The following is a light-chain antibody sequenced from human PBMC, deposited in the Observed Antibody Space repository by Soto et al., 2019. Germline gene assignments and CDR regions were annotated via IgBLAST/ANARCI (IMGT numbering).Light chain of an antibody. CDR1: QSVRTN. Sequence: EVMMTQFPDTVSVTPGETVPLSGGASQSVRTNLAWYQQRPGQAPRLLIHYSSTRATDVPARFSGSGSGTNFTLAISSLQSEDFAVYFCQKYAYWPETVGQGNKVDIK. V-gene: IGKV3D-15*01. J-gene: IGKJ1*01. CDR3: QKYAYWPET. CDR2: YSS.